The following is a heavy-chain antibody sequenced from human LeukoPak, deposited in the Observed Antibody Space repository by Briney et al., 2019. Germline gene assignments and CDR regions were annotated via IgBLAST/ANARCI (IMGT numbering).Heavy chain of an antibody. CDR1: GGSFSGYY. Sequence: SETLSLTCAVYGGSFSGYYWSWIRQPPGKGLEWIGEINHSGSTNYNPSLKSRVTISVDTSKNQFSLKLSSVTAADTAVYYCARRKSGSGRIDYWGQGTLVTVSS. V-gene: IGHV4-34*01. J-gene: IGHJ4*02. D-gene: IGHD3-10*01. CDR2: INHSGST. CDR3: ARRKSGSGRIDY.